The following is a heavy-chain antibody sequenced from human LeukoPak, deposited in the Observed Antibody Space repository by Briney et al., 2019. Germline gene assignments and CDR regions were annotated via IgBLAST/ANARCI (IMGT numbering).Heavy chain of an antibody. D-gene: IGHD4-17*01. V-gene: IGHV1-8*01. CDR3: AIYDYGDYVLDY. CDR2: MNPNSGNT. J-gene: IGHJ4*02. Sequence: ASVKVSCKASGYTFTSYDINWVRQATGQGLEWMGWMNPNSGNTGYAQKFQGRVTMTRNTSISTAYMELSSLRSEDTAVYYCAIYDYGDYVLDYWGQGTLVTVSS. CDR1: GYTFTSYD.